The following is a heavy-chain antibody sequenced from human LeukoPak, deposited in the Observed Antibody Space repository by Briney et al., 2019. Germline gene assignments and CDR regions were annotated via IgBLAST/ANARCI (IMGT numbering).Heavy chain of an antibody. CDR1: GYTFTSHV. V-gene: IGHV1-46*01. J-gene: IGHJ3*02. Sequence: WASVKVSCKASGYTFTSHVMHWVRQAPGQGLEWMGIINPRGGSTSYTQKFQGRVTMTRDTSTSTVYMELSSLRSEDTAVYYCARVKSYYYDTSDKDAFDIWGQGTMVTVSS. CDR3: ARVKSYYYDTSDKDAFDI. D-gene: IGHD3-22*01. CDR2: INPRGGST.